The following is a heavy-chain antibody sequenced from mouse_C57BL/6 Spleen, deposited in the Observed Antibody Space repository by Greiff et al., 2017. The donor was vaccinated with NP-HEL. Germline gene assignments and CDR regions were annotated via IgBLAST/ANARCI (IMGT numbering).Heavy chain of an antibody. CDR1: GYSITSGYY. CDR2: ISYDGSN. CDR3: ARDGTTVVARGEMDY. V-gene: IGHV3-6*01. Sequence: ESGPGLVKPSQSLSLTCSVTGYSITSGYYWNWIRQFPGNQLEWMGYISYDGSNNYNPSLKNRIFITRDTSKNQFFLTLNSVTTEDTATYYCARDGTTVVARGEMDYWGQGTSVTVSS. J-gene: IGHJ4*01. D-gene: IGHD1-1*01.